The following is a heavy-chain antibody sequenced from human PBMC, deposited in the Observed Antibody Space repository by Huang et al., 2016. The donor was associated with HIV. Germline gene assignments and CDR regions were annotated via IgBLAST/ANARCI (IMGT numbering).Heavy chain of an antibody. Sequence: QVQLVESGGGVVQPGRSLRISCAASGFTFSSYGMHWVRQAPGKGLEWVAVISYEAKTKYYADSGKGRFSIYRDNSKTTVYLQLNSLRVEDTAVYYCAKGGSAAAVLDFWGQGTLVTVSS. CDR2: ISYEAKTK. J-gene: IGHJ4*02. D-gene: IGHD6-13*01. V-gene: IGHV3-30*18. CDR3: AKGGSAAAVLDF. CDR1: GFTFSSYG.